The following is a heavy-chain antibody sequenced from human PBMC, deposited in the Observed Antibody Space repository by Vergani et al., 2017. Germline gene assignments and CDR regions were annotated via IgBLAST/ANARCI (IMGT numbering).Heavy chain of an antibody. CDR2: IYYSGST. J-gene: IGHJ6*02. CDR3: ARVGYCSSTSCPHPQYYYYYYGMDV. Sequence: QVQLQESGPGLVKPSETLSLTCTVSGGPISSYYWSWIRQPPGKGLEWIGYIYYSGSTNYNPSLKSRVTISVDTSKNQFSLKLSSVTAADTAVYYCARVGYCSSTSCPHPQYYYYYYGMDVWGQGTTVTVSS. CDR1: GGPISSYY. V-gene: IGHV4-59*01. D-gene: IGHD2-2*01.